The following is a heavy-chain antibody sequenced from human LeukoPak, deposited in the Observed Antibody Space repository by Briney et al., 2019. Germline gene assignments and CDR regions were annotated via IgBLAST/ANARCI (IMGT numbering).Heavy chain of an antibody. Sequence: SETLSLTCTVSGGSISSSSYYWGWIRQPPGKGLEWIGTIYYSGSTYYNPSLKSRVTISVDTSKNQFSLQLNSVTPEDTAVYYCARDDLQLVRRLGGSTEYYYYYYMDVWGKGTTVTVSS. CDR1: GGSISSSSYY. D-gene: IGHD6-13*01. CDR3: ARDDLQLVRRLGGSTEYYYYYYMDV. CDR2: IYYSGST. V-gene: IGHV4-39*02. J-gene: IGHJ6*03.